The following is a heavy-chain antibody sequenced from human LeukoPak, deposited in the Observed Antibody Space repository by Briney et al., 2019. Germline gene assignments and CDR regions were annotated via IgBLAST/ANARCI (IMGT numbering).Heavy chain of an antibody. Sequence: GASVKVSCKASGYTFTGYYMYWVRQAPGQGLEWMGWINPNSGGTNYAQKFQGRVTMTRDTSISTAHMELSRLRSDDTAVYYCARGEGYYYYMDVWGKGTTVTVSS. CDR3: ARGEGYYYYMDV. CDR1: GYTFTGYY. D-gene: IGHD1-26*01. V-gene: IGHV1-2*02. CDR2: INPNSGGT. J-gene: IGHJ6*03.